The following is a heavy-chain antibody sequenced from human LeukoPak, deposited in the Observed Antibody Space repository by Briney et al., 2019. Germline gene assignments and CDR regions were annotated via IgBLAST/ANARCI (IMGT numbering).Heavy chain of an antibody. D-gene: IGHD3-16*01. J-gene: IGHJ6*03. V-gene: IGHV3-23*01. CDR2: ISNSGGTT. CDR3: ARVPRGGGYYYYRGV. CDR1: GITFSNYA. Sequence: PGGSPRLSCAASGITFSNYAMTWVRQAPGKGLEWVSSISNSGGTTYYADSVKRRFTISRDNANNSLYLQMNSLRAVDTAVYYCARVPRGGGYYYYRGVWGKGTTVTVSS.